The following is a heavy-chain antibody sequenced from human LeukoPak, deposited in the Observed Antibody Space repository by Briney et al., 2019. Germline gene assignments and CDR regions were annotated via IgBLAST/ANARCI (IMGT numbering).Heavy chain of an antibody. Sequence: SQTLSLTCTVSGGSISSGGYYWSWIRQPPGKGLEWIGYIYYSGSTNYNPSLKSRVTISVDTSKNQFSLKLSSVTAADTAVYYCARRLAVGATTYYYYYGMDVWGQGTTVTVSS. D-gene: IGHD1-26*01. J-gene: IGHJ6*02. CDR1: GGSISSGGYY. CDR2: IYYSGST. V-gene: IGHV4-61*08. CDR3: ARRLAVGATTYYYYYGMDV.